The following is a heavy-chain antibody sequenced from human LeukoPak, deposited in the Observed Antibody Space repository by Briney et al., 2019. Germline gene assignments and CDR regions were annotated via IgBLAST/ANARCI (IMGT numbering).Heavy chain of an antibody. J-gene: IGHJ4*02. Sequence: GASVKVSCKASGYTFTSYGISWVRQAPGQGLEWMGWISAYNGDTNYAQKLQGRVTMTTDTSTSTAYMELRSQRSDDTAVYYCARGFYYYDSSGYLDYWGQGTLVTVSS. CDR2: ISAYNGDT. CDR1: GYTFTSYG. CDR3: ARGFYYYDSSGYLDY. D-gene: IGHD3-22*01. V-gene: IGHV1-18*01.